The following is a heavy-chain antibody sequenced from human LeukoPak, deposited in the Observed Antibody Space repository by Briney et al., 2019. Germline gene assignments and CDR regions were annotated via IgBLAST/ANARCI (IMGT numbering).Heavy chain of an antibody. CDR2: IYPGYSDT. Sequence: GESLKISCKGSGYSLTSYWIGWVRQLPGKGLEGMGNIYPGYSDTRYSPSFQGQVTISADKSTSTAYLQWSSLKASDTAMYYCARYRTFKGIAARPHNWFDPWGQGTLVAVSS. D-gene: IGHD6-6*01. CDR3: ARYRTFKGIAARPHNWFDP. J-gene: IGHJ5*02. CDR1: GYSLTSYW. V-gene: IGHV5-51*01.